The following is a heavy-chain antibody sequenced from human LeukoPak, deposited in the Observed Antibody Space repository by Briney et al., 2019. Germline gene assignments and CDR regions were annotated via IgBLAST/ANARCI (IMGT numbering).Heavy chain of an antibody. V-gene: IGHV3-48*03. D-gene: IGHD5-12*01. CDR1: GLTFSSYE. CDR2: IGISSGNT. Sequence: PGGSLKLSCTASGLTFSSYEFNWIRQAPGKGLEWISYIGISSGNTKYADSVKGRFTISRDKARNSLYLQMNSLRVEDTAVYYCARDHRYAFDNWGHGTLVTVSS. CDR3: ARDHRYAFDN. J-gene: IGHJ4*01.